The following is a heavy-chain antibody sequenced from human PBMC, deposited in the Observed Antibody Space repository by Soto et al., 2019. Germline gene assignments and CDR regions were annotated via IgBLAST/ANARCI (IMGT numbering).Heavy chain of an antibody. CDR2: IIPIFGTA. Sequence: SVKVSCKASGGTFSSNAISWVRQAPGQGLEWMGGIIPIFGTANYAQKFQGRVTITADESTSTAYMELSSLRSEDTAVYYCARDSCSCGSCYNFDYWGQGTLVTVSS. V-gene: IGHV1-69*13. J-gene: IGHJ4*02. CDR3: ARDSCSCGSCYNFDY. CDR1: GGTFSSNA. D-gene: IGHD2-15*01.